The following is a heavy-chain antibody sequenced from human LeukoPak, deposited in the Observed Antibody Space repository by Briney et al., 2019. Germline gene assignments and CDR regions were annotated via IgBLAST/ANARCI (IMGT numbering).Heavy chain of an antibody. CDR3: ERKAMYRGVLRDYFDY. Sequence: SVTVSCKASVGTLSSYASSWLRQAPAQGREWMGGIIPIFGTANYAQKFQGRVTITPDKSTSTAYMELRRLRCEDTDVYYCERKAMYRGVLRDYFDYWGQGTLVTVSS. CDR1: VGTLSSYA. CDR2: IIPIFGTA. D-gene: IGHD3-10*01. J-gene: IGHJ4*02. V-gene: IGHV1-69*06.